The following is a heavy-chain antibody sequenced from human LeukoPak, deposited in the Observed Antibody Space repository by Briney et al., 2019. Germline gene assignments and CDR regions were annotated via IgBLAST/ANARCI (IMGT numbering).Heavy chain of an antibody. CDR1: GFTFSTYN. V-gene: IGHV3-48*04. CDR2: ISTSISTI. Sequence: GGSLRLSCAASGFTFSTYNMNWVRQAPGKGLEWVAYISTSISTIYYTDSVKGRFTISRDNAKNSLYLQMNSLRAEDTAVYYCARVGDYYYMDVWGKGTTVTVSS. J-gene: IGHJ6*03. D-gene: IGHD3-16*01. CDR3: ARVGDYYYMDV.